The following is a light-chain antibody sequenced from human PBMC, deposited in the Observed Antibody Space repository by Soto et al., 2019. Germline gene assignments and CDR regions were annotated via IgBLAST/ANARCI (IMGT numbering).Light chain of an antibody. J-gene: IGKJ5*01. CDR2: SAS. CDR1: PRPISNP. CDR3: QQYYDSPLT. Sequence: SVSTGASATLSCRAAPRPISNPLAGYQQKPGQAPRLLIHSASTRATGFPARFTGSGSGTDFTLTISTLQPEDFAVYYCQQYYDSPLTFGQGTRLEN. V-gene: IGKV3D-15*01.